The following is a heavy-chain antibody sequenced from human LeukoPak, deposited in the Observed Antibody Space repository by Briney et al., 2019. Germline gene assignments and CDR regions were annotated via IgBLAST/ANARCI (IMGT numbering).Heavy chain of an antibody. V-gene: IGHV3-11*01. J-gene: IGHJ4*02. D-gene: IGHD4-17*01. CDR3: AKTPLGDYAKGYFDY. CDR2: ISSSGSTI. CDR1: GFTFSDYY. Sequence: PGGSLRLSCAASGFTFSDYYMSWIRQAPGKGLEWVSNISSSGSTIYYADSVKGRFTISRDNAKNSLYLQMNSLRAEDTAVYYCAKTPLGDYAKGYFDYWGQGTLVTVSS.